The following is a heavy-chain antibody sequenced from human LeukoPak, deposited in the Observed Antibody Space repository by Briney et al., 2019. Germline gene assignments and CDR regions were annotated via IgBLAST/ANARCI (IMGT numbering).Heavy chain of an antibody. V-gene: IGHV4-4*07. D-gene: IGHD2-15*01. J-gene: IGHJ5*01. CDR2: FYASGTT. Sequence: SETLSLTCTVSGASINTYFWSWIRQPAGKRLEWIGRFYASGTTYYNPSLRSRVSLSIDTSKNQLFLNLSSVTAADTALYYCAKTHCGGGSCDKFDSWGQGILVTVSS. CDR3: AKTHCGGGSCDKFDS. CDR1: GASINTYF.